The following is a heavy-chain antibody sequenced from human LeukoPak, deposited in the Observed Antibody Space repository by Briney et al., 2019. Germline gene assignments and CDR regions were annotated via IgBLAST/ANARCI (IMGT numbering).Heavy chain of an antibody. CDR2: IYYSGST. D-gene: IGHD3-22*01. CDR1: GGSISSYY. J-gene: IGHJ4*02. CDR3: ARSNYYDSSGYYYGYFDY. V-gene: IGHV4-59*01. Sequence: SETLSLTCTVSGGSISSYYWSWIRKPPGKGLEWIGYIYYSGSTNYNHSLKSRVTISVDTSKNQFSLKLSSVTAADTAVYYCARSNYYDSSGYYYGYFDYWGQGTLVTVSS.